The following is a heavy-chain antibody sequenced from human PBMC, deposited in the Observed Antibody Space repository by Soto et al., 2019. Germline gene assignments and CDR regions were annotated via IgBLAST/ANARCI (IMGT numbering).Heavy chain of an antibody. J-gene: IGHJ4*02. D-gene: IGHD4-4*01. CDR1: GFTFSSYA. CDR2: ISGSGGST. V-gene: IGHV3-23*01. Sequence: VQLLESGGGLVQPGGYLRLSCAASGFTFSSYAMSWVRQAPGKGLEWVSAISGSGGSTYYADSVKGRFTICRENSKNMLYLQMNSLRAEDTAVYYCAKDQWGNYETIKHLDYWGQGTLVNLSS. CDR3: AKDQWGNYETIKHLDY.